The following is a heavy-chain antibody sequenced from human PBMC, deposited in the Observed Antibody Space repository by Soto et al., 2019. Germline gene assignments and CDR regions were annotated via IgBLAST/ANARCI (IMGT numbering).Heavy chain of an antibody. D-gene: IGHD1-1*01. CDR3: AKDKPGTTSFDY. CDR2: ISDRGATT. V-gene: IGHV3-23*01. J-gene: IGHJ4*02. Sequence: PGGSLRLSCAASGFTISSYAMSWVRQAPGKGLEWVSAISDRGATTHYADSVKGRFTISRDTSKNTLYLQMNTLRAEDTAVYYCAKDKPGTTSFDYWGRGTLVTVS. CDR1: GFTISSYA.